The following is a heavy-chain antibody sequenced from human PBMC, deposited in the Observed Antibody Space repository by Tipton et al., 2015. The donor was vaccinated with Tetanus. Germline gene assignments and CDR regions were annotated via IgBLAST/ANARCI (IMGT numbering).Heavy chain of an antibody. V-gene: IGHV3-23*01. CDR2: ISGSGATT. CDR3: AKDPGRSNGVCYILD. D-gene: IGHD2-8*01. CDR1: GFTFSSYA. Sequence: SLRLSCAASGFTFSSYAMSWVRQAPGKGLEWASGISGSGATTYYADSVRGRFTISRDNSKNTLYLQMNSLRVEDTAVYYCAKDPGRSNGVCYILDWGQGTLVTVSS. J-gene: IGHJ4*02.